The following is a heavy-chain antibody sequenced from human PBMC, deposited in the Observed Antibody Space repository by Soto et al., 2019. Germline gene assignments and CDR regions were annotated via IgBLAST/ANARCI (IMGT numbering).Heavy chain of an antibody. Sequence: QVQLVQSRAEVKNPGASVKVSCKASGYSFTRYGIAWARQAPGQGLEWMGWINTYNGNTNYAQNLQGRVTLTTDTXXXXXXXXXXXXXXXXXXXXXXXXXXXXXXPXPQDVWGQGTTVIVSS. CDR2: INTYNGNT. CDR1: GYSFTRYG. CDR3: XXXXXXXXPXPQDV. V-gene: IGHV1-18*01. J-gene: IGHJ6*02.